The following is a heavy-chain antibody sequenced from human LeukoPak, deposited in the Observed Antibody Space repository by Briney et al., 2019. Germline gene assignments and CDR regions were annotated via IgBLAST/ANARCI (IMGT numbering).Heavy chain of an antibody. Sequence: ASEKVSCKSSVYTFISNYIHWVRQAPGQGLEWMGIINPAGGATNYTQKFQGRVTMTRDTSTSTVFMELSSLTSEDTAVYYCAREFTYSFDSSGYSLGLDHWGQGTLVTVSS. D-gene: IGHD3-22*01. CDR3: AREFTYSFDSSGYSLGLDH. J-gene: IGHJ5*02. CDR1: VYTFISNY. CDR2: INPAGGAT. V-gene: IGHV1-46*01.